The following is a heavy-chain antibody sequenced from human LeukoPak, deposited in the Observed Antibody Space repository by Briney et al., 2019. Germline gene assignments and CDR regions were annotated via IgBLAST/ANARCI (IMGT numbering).Heavy chain of an antibody. V-gene: IGHV1-46*01. Sequence: ASVKVSCKASGYTFTSYYMHWVRQAPGQGLEWMGIINPSGGSTSYAQKFQGRVTMTRDTSTSTVYMELSSLRSEDTAVYYCARVISLTTVTDDAFDIWGQGTMVTVSS. CDR3: ARVISLTTVTDDAFDI. J-gene: IGHJ3*02. CDR1: GYTFTSYY. CDR2: INPSGGST. D-gene: IGHD4-17*01.